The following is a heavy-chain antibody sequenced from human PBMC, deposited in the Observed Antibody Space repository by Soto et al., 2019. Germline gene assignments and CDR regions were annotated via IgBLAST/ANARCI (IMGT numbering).Heavy chain of an antibody. V-gene: IGHV4-4*02. D-gene: IGHD6-19*01. Sequence: QVQLQESGPGLVKPSGTLSLTCAVSSGSISSSNWWSWVRQPPGKGLEWIGEIYHSGSTNYTPSLKSRVTQSVDKSKNQFSLKLSSVTAADTAVYYCARDLAVAAFDAFDIWGQGTMVTVSS. J-gene: IGHJ3*02. CDR1: SGSISSSNW. CDR2: IYHSGST. CDR3: ARDLAVAAFDAFDI.